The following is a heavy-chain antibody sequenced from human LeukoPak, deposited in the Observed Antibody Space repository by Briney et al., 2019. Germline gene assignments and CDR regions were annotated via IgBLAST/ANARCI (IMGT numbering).Heavy chain of an antibody. Sequence: SETLSLTCAVYGGSFSDYYWGWIRQPPGKGLEWIGSIYYSGSTYYNPSLKSRVTISVDTSKNQFSLKLSSVTTADTAVYYCARHRRSGFGSYRYFDYWGQGTLVTVSS. D-gene: IGHD3-10*01. CDR1: GGSFSDYY. J-gene: IGHJ4*02. CDR3: ARHRRSGFGSYRYFDY. CDR2: IYYSGST. V-gene: IGHV4-39*01.